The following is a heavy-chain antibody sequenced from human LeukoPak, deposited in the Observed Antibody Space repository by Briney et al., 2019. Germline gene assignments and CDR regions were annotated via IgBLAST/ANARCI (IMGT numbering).Heavy chain of an antibody. CDR3: ARVGKSGSYYYFDY. Sequence: GGSLRLSCAASGFTFSTYWMYWIRQAPGKGLVWVSRINTDGRNTGYADSVKGRFTISRDNAKNTLYLQMTILTAEDTAVYYCARVGKSGSYYYFDYWGQGTLVTVSS. D-gene: IGHD1-26*01. CDR2: INTDGRNT. V-gene: IGHV3-74*01. J-gene: IGHJ4*02. CDR1: GFTFSTYW.